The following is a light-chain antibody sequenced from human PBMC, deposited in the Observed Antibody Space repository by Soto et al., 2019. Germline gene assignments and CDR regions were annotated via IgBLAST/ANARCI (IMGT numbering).Light chain of an antibody. CDR3: QQYGSSPPWT. V-gene: IGKV3-20*01. CDR2: GAS. J-gene: IGKJ1*01. Sequence: EIVLTQSPGTLSLSPGERATLSCRASQSVSSSYLAWYQQKPGQAPRLLIYGASRRATGIPDRFSGHGSGTGFLLTISRLEPEDFAVYYCQQYGSSPPWTFGQGTKVEI. CDR1: QSVSSSY.